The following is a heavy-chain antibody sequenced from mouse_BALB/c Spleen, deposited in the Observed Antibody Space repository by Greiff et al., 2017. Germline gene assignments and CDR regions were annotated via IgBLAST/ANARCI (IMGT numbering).Heavy chain of an antibody. Sequence: EVKLQESGPGLVKPSQSLSLTCTVTGYSITSDYAWNWIRQFPGNKLEWMGYISYSGSTSYNPSLKSRISITRDTSKNQFFLQLNSVTTEDTATYYCASGNYYFDYWGQGTTLTVSS. D-gene: IGHD2-1*01. V-gene: IGHV3-2*02. CDR1: GYSITSDYA. CDR2: ISYSGST. J-gene: IGHJ2*01. CDR3: ASGNYYFDY.